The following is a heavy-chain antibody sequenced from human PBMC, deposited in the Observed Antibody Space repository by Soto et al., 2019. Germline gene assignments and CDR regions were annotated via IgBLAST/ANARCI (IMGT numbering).Heavy chain of an antibody. CDR1: GFSLSTSGLG. J-gene: IGHJ3*02. CDR3: AQAYKNNWSNDGFDI. V-gene: IGHV2-5*01. D-gene: IGHD1-1*01. Sequence: QITLKESGPTLVKPTQTLTLTCTFSGFSLSTSGLGVGWIRQPPGKALEWLGIIYWYDDKPYSPSLRSRFTINKDTSKNKVLLTMTNMVPVDTATYDCAQAYKNNWSNDGFDIWGQGAMVTVSS. CDR2: IYWYDDK.